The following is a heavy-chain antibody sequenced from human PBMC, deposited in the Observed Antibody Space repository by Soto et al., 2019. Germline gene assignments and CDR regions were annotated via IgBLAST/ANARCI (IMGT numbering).Heavy chain of an antibody. D-gene: IGHD3-16*01. CDR1: GSTVSSYA. Sequence: EVQLLESGGGLVQPGGSLRLSCAASGSTVSSYAMSWVRQAPGKGLEWVSVISGSGSTYSAASVKGRFTISRDSSKNTVYLQMNSLRAEDTAVYYCAKALRFTFTTGYYMDVWGRGTTVTVSS. J-gene: IGHJ6*03. V-gene: IGHV3-23*01. CDR2: ISGSGST. CDR3: AKALRFTFTTGYYMDV.